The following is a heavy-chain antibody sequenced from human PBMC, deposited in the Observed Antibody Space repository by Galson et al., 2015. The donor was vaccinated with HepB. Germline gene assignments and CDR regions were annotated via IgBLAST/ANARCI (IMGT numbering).Heavy chain of an antibody. J-gene: IGHJ4*02. D-gene: IGHD3-10*01. CDR2: IWNDGSNK. Sequence: SLRLSCAASGFTFSSYGMHWVRQAPGKGLEWVALIWNDGSNKYYADSVKGRFSISRDNSKNTLYLQMNSLRPEDTAVYYCARSSYYGSGSVGYWGQGTLVTVSS. CDR1: GFTFSSYG. V-gene: IGHV3-33*01. CDR3: ARSSYYGSGSVGY.